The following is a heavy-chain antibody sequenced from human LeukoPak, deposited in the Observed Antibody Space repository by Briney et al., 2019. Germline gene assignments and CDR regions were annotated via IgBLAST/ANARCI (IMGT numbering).Heavy chain of an antibody. CDR3: AREPFYYDSSGYYSDY. CDR1: GGTFSSYA. Sequence: ASVKVSCKASGGTFSSYAISWVRQAPGQGLEWMGWISAYNGNTNYAQKLQGRVTMTTDTSTSTAYMELRSLRSDDTAVYYCAREPFYYDSSGYYSDYWGQGTLVTVSS. J-gene: IGHJ4*02. V-gene: IGHV1-18*01. CDR2: ISAYNGNT. D-gene: IGHD3-22*01.